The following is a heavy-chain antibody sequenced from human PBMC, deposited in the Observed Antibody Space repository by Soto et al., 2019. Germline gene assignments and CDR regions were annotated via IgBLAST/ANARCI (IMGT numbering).Heavy chain of an antibody. CDR1: GFSLTTSGGG. CDR2: IYWNDDK. D-gene: IGHD7-27*01. J-gene: IGHJ4*02. CDR3: SHRGNRGSSDY. V-gene: IGHV2-5*01. Sequence: QINSKGSGPTLMRPTQTLTQTCTFAGFSLTTSGGGVGWIRQPPGKALEWLALIYWNDDKRYSPSLKSRLTITKDTSKNQVVLTMTNMDPVDTATYYCSHRGNRGSSDYWGQGTLVTVSS.